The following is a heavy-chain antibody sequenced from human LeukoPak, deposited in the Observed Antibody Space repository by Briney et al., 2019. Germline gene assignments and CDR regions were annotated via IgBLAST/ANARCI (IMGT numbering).Heavy chain of an antibody. CDR2: IYYSGST. CDR3: ARGRSRLFNY. D-gene: IGHD3-16*01. Sequence: PSETLSLTCTVSGGSVSSGSYYWSWIRQPPGKGLEWIGYIYYSGSTNYNPSLKSRVTISVDTSKNQFSLKLSSVTAADTAVYYCARGRSRLFNYWGQGTLVTVSS. V-gene: IGHV4-61*01. J-gene: IGHJ4*02. CDR1: GGSVSSGSYY.